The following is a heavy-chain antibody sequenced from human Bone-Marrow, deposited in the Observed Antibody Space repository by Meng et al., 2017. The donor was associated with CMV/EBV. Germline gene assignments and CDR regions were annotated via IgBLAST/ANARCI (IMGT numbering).Heavy chain of an antibody. J-gene: IGHJ2*01. V-gene: IGHV3-30*02. CDR2: IRYDGSNK. CDR1: GFTFSSYG. D-gene: IGHD1-1*01. Sequence: GESLKISCAASGFTFSSYGMHWVRQAPGKGLEWVAFIRYDGSNKYYADSVKGRFTISRDNSKNTLYLQMNSLRAEDTAVYYGARDLRYNWNDPQRYFDLWGRGTLATFPS. CDR3: ARDLRYNWNDPQRYFDL.